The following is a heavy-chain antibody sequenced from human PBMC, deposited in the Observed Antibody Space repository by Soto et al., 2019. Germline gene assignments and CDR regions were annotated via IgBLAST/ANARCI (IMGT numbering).Heavy chain of an antibody. D-gene: IGHD3-10*01. J-gene: IGHJ4*02. Sequence: SEPLSLTCTVSGGSISSGGYYWCWIRQHPGKGLEWIGYIYYSGSTYYNPSLKSRVTISVDTSKNQFSLKLSSVTAADTAVYYCARGRPLLLWFGEAPPDYWGQGTLVTVSS. CDR3: ARGRPLLLWFGEAPPDY. CDR1: GGSISSGGYY. V-gene: IGHV4-31*03. CDR2: IYYSGST.